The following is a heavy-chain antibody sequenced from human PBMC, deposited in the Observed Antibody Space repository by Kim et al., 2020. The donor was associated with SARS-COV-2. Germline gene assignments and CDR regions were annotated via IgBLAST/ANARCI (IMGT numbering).Heavy chain of an antibody. J-gene: IGHJ3*02. V-gene: IGHV3-9*01. D-gene: IGHD3-3*01. CDR1: GFTFGDYA. CDR3: AKDIMGYYDFWSGWAFDI. CDR2: ISWNSGSI. Sequence: GGSLRLSCAASGFTFGDYAMHWVRQAPGKGLEWVSGISWNSGSIGYADSVKGRFTISRDNAKNSLYLQMNSLRAEDTALYYCAKDIMGYYDFWSGWAFDIRGQGTMVTVSS.